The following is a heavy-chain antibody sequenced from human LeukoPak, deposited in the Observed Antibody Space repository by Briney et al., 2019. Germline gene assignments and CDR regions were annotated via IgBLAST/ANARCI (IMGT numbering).Heavy chain of an antibody. J-gene: IGHJ4*02. CDR2: ISGDGDNT. D-gene: IGHD3-22*01. CDR3: AKDQGDDSSDGVFDY. Sequence: SGGSLRLSCVASGFTFDDSVMHWVRQISGKSLEWVSLISGDGDNTYYADSVKGRFTISRDNSKNSLYLQMNSLGTEDTALYYCAKDQGDDSSDGVFDYWGQGTLVTVSS. V-gene: IGHV3-43*02. CDR1: GFTFDDSV.